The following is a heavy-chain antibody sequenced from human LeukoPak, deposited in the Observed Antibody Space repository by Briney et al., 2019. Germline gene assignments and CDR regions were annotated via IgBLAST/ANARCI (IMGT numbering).Heavy chain of an antibody. D-gene: IGHD6-25*01. CDR2: IRYDGSIK. J-gene: IGHJ4*02. CDR1: GFTFNSYG. Sequence: GGSLRLSCAPSGFTFNSYGMHWVRQAPGKGLDWVAFIRYDGSIKHYADSVKGRFTISRDNSKNTVSLQMNSLRPEDTAVYYCGKGSSTSGCPDYWGQGTLVTVSS. V-gene: IGHV3-30*02. CDR3: GKGSSTSGCPDY.